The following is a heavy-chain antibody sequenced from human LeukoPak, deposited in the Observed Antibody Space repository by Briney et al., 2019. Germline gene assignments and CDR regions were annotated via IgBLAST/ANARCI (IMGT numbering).Heavy chain of an antibody. D-gene: IGHD2-15*01. V-gene: IGHV1-18*04. CDR3: ARDLGYCRRASCYYWFDP. CDR2: ISANNGNT. J-gene: IGHJ5*02. CDR1: GYTLTSYG. Sequence: ASVKVSCKASGYTLTSYGISWVRQAPGQGLEWMGWISANNGNTNYAQKLQGRVTMTTDISTSTFYMDLRSLRSDDTAMYYCARDLGYCRRASCYYWFDPWGQGTLVTVSS.